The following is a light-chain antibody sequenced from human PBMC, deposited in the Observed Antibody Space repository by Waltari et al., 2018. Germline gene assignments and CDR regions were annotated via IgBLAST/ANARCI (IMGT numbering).Light chain of an antibody. V-gene: IGKV2-28*01. CDR1: RSLLHSNEQNY. CDR3: MQALQTPWT. Sequence: IVMTQSPLSLSVTPGESASISCRSSRSLLHSNEQNYLEWYFQKPGQSPQLLLYLGSNRASGVPDRFSGSESGTDFTLQISRVEAEDVGIYFCMQALQTPWTFGQGTKVEI. CDR2: LGS. J-gene: IGKJ1*01.